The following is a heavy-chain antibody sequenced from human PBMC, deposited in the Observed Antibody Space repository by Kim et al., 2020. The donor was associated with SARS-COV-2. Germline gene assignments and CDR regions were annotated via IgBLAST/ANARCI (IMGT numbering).Heavy chain of an antibody. Sequence: GESLKISCKGSGYSFTSYCIGWVRQMPGKGLEWMGIIYPGDSDTRYSPSFQGQVTISADKSISTAYLQWSSLKASDTAMYYCARQVRRTYYYDSSNLYYFDYWGQGTLVTVSS. J-gene: IGHJ4*02. CDR2: IYPGDSDT. CDR3: ARQVRRTYYYDSSNLYYFDY. V-gene: IGHV5-51*01. D-gene: IGHD3-22*01. CDR1: GYSFTSYC.